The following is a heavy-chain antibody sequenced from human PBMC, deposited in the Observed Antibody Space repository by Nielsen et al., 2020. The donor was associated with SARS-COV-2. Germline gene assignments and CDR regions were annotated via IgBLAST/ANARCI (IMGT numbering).Heavy chain of an antibody. D-gene: IGHD5-12*01. CDR1: GFTFSSYW. CDR3: ARGSRAGGYTLPFDY. V-gene: IGHV3-7*04. Sequence: GGSLRLSCAASGFTFSSYWMSWVRQAPGKGLEWVANIKQDGSEKYYVDSVKGRFTISRDNAKNSLYLQMNSLRAEDTAVYYCARGSRAGGYTLPFDYWGQVTLVTVFS. CDR2: IKQDGSEK. J-gene: IGHJ4*02.